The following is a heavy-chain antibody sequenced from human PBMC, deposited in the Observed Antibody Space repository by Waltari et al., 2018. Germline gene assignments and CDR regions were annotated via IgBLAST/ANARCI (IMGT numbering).Heavy chain of an antibody. CDR1: GGSFSGYS. CDR3: ARGYSSSWYTANYYYYGMDV. Sequence: QVQLQQWGAGLLKPSETLSLTCAVYGGSFSGYSWSWIRQPPGKGLEWIGEINHSGSTNYNPSLKSRVTISVDTSKNQFSLKLSSVTAADTAVYYCARGYSSSWYTANYYYYGMDVWGQGTTVTVSS. J-gene: IGHJ6*02. V-gene: IGHV4-34*01. D-gene: IGHD6-13*01. CDR2: INHSGST.